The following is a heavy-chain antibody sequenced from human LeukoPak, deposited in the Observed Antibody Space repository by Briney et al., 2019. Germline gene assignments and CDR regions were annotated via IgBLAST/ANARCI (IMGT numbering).Heavy chain of an antibody. D-gene: IGHD2-8*02. CDR1: GGSISSYY. J-gene: IGHJ4*02. CDR2: IYYSGST. CDR3: VLVHPLEYYFDY. Sequence: PSETLSLTCTVSGGSISSYYWSWIRQPPGKGLEWIGNIYYSGSTNYNPSLKSRVTISVDTSKNQFSLKLSSVTAADTAVYYCVLVHPLEYYFDYWGQGTLVTVSS. V-gene: IGHV4-59*01.